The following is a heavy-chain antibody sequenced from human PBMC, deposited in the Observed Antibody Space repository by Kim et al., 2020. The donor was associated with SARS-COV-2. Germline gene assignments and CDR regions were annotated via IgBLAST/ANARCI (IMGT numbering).Heavy chain of an antibody. CDR3: AKDIGTIGDGADF. V-gene: IGHV3-43*02. D-gene: IGHD3-10*01. Sequence: GGSLRLSCAASGFPFHRHAMHWVRQPPGKALQWVSLINGDGNVYYADSVKGRFTISRDNSKNSLYLHMDSLRVEDTAFYYCAKDIGTIGDGADFWGQG. J-gene: IGHJ4*02. CDR1: GFPFHRHA. CDR2: INGDGNV.